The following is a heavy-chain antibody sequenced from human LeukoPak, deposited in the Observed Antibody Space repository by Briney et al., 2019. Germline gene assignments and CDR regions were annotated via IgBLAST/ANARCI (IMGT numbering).Heavy chain of an antibody. Sequence: PGGSLRLSCKVSEFRVGYNYITWVRQAPGKGLEWIGYIFYSGSTNYNPSLTSRVTISVDTSKKQFSLKLNSVTAADTAVYYCARHAGAWSHFDYWGQGTLVTVSS. CDR3: ARHAGAWSHFDY. D-gene: IGHD6-19*01. CDR1: EFRVGYNY. J-gene: IGHJ4*02. V-gene: IGHV4-59*08. CDR2: IFYSGST.